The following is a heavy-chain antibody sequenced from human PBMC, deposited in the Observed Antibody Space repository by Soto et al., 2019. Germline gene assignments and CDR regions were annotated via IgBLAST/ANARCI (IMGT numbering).Heavy chain of an antibody. Sequence: QVQLVQSGAEVKKPGASVKVSCKASGYTFTNYHISWVRQAPGQGLEWMGWISAYNGNTNYAQKPQXXXTXXTDTSTSTAYMELRSLRSDDTAVYYCARDSPPPREWGQGTLVTVSS. CDR1: GYTFTNYH. CDR2: ISAYNGNT. CDR3: ARDSPPPRE. J-gene: IGHJ4*02. V-gene: IGHV1-18*01.